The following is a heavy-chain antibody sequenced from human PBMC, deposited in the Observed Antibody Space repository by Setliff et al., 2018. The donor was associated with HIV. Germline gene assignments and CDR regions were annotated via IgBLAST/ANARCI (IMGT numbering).Heavy chain of an antibody. J-gene: IGHJ4*02. CDR3: ARGKVLRGNILYY. D-gene: IGHD2-8*01. CDR1: GYTFTSYI. CDR2: IAPSSGGI. V-gene: IGHV1-46*01. Sequence: GASVKVSCKASGYTFTSYILHWVRQAAGQGLEWVGRIAPSSGGIHYAQKFQDRVTMTRDTSTSTAYMDLSSLRSEDTAVYYCARGKVLRGNILYYWGQGTLVTVSS.